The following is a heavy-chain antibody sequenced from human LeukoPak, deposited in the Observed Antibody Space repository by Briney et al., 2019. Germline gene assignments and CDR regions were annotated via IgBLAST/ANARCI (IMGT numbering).Heavy chain of an antibody. CDR1: GGSISSYY. V-gene: IGHV4-59*01. CDR3: ARSSEGRYYYDSSGFSYYYYYMDV. CDR2: IYYSGST. Sequence: SETLSLTCTVSGGSISSYYWSWIRQPPGKGLEWIGYIYYSGSTNYNPSLRSRVTISVDTSKNQFSLKLSSVTAADTAVYYCARSSEGRYYYDSSGFSYYYYYMDVWGKGTTVTVSS. D-gene: IGHD3-22*01. J-gene: IGHJ6*03.